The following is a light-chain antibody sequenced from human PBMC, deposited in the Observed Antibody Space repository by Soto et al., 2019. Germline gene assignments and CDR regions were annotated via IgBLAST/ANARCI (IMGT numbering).Light chain of an antibody. CDR1: QSISRW. J-gene: IGKJ1*01. V-gene: IGKV1-5*01. Sequence: DIQMTQSPSTLSASVGGRVTITCRASQSISRWLAWYQQKPGKAPKLLIYDGSSLESGDPARFSGSESGTEFTLSISSLQPDDFASYYCQQYDTYRTFGQGTKVEIK. CDR3: QQYDTYRT. CDR2: DGS.